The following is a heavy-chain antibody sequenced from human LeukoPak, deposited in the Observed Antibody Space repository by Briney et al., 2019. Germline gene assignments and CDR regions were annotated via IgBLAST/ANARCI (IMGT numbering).Heavy chain of an antibody. J-gene: IGHJ5*02. CDR3: ARKVAAAGTSWFDP. CDR2: ISAYNGNT. Sequence: ASVKVSCKASGYTFTSYGISWVRQAPGQGLECMGWISAYNGNTNYAQKLQGRVTMTTDTSTSTAYMELRSLRSDDTAVYYCARKVAAAGTSWFDPWGQGTLVTVSS. CDR1: GYTFTSYG. V-gene: IGHV1-18*01. D-gene: IGHD6-13*01.